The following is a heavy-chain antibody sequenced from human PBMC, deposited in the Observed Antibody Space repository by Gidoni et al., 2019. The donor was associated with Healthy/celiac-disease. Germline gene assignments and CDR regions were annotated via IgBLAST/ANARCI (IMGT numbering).Heavy chain of an antibody. D-gene: IGHD2-21*02. CDR1: GGSISRYY. J-gene: IGHJ6*02. V-gene: IGHV4-59*01. CDR3: ARDSLCGGDCYYDYYYGMDV. CDR2: IYYSGST. Sequence: QVQLQESGPGLVKPSETLSLTCTVSGGSISRYYWSWIRQPPGKGLEWIGYIYYSGSTNYNPSLKSRVTISVDTSKNQFSLKLSSVTAADTAVYYCARDSLCGGDCYYDYYYGMDVWGQGTTVTVSS.